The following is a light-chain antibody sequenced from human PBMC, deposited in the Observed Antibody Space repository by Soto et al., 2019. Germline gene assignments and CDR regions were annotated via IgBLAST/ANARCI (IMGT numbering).Light chain of an antibody. CDR2: EVS. J-gene: IGLJ3*02. V-gene: IGLV2-8*01. CDR3: TSYAGSNIWV. Sequence: QSALTQPPSASGSPGQSVTISCTGTSSDVGAYNYVSWYQQYPGKAPKLMIYEVSKRPSGVPDRFSGSKSGKRASLTVSGLQPEDEADYYCTSYAGSNIWVFGGGTKLTVL. CDR1: SSDVGAYNY.